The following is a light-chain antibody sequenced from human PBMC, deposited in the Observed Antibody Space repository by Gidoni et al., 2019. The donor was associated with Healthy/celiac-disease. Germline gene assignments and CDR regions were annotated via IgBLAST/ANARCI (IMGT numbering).Light chain of an antibody. CDR2: AAS. CDR1: QGISSY. V-gene: IGKV1-9*01. Sequence: DIHLTQSPSFLSASVGDRVTITCRASQGISSYLAWYQQKPGKAPKLLIYAASTLQSGVPSRFSGSGSGTEFTLTISSLQPEDFATYYCQQLNSYLWTFGQXTKVEIK. J-gene: IGKJ1*01. CDR3: QQLNSYLWT.